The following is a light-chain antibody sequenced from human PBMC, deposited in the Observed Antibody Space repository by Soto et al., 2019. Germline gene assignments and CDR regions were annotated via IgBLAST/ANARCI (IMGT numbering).Light chain of an antibody. CDR2: GAS. CDR1: QSVSRSY. Sequence: IGWTQCRGTVSLSPGDRATLSCRASQSVSRSYLGWYQQKPGQAPRLLMYGASIRAAGVPDRFSGSGSGTEFALTISRLEPDDFTVYYCHHFETFGQGTKVDIK. V-gene: IGKV3-20*01. CDR3: HHFET. J-gene: IGKJ1*01.